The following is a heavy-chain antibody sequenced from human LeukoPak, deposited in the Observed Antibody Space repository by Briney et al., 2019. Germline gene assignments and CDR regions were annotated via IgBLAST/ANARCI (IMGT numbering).Heavy chain of an antibody. CDR3: TRMHSAYNYAWNY. Sequence: ASVKVSCKASGYTFTDYYMHWVRQAPGQGLEWMGWINPNSGDTNYAQKFQGRVTMTRDTSIRTAYMDLRSLRSDDPAVYYCTRMHSAYNYAWNYWGQGPLVHVA. CDR1: GYTFTDYY. D-gene: IGHD5-12*01. V-gene: IGHV1-2*02. J-gene: IGHJ4*02. CDR2: INPNSGDT.